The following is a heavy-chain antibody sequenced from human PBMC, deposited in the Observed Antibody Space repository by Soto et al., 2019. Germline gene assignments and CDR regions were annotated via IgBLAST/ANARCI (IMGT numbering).Heavy chain of an antibody. D-gene: IGHD6-19*01. CDR3: ARGTLYGLGYSSGWPNFDH. CDR1: GFTFSNYA. J-gene: IGHJ4*02. V-gene: IGHV3-30-3*01. CDR2: ISYDGSNK. Sequence: QVQLVESGGGVVQPGRSLRLSCAASGFTFSNYAMHWVRQAPGKGLEWVAVISYDGSNKYYADSVKGRFTISRDNSKNTLYLQMNSLRAEDTAVYYCARGTLYGLGYSSGWPNFDHWGQGTLVTVSS.